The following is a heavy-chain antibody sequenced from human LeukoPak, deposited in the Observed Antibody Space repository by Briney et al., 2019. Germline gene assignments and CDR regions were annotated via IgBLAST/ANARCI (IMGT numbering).Heavy chain of an antibody. D-gene: IGHD3-22*01. CDR2: IYYSGST. CDR3: ARDSGTFYDSSGYYFLDY. Sequence: PSQTLSLTCTVSGGSISSGDYYWSWIRQPPGKGLEWIGYIYYSGSTYYNPSLKSRVTISVDTSKNQFSLKLSSVTAAATAVYYCARDSGTFYDSSGYYFLDYWGQGTLVTVSS. CDR1: GGSISSGDYY. J-gene: IGHJ4*02. V-gene: IGHV4-30-4*01.